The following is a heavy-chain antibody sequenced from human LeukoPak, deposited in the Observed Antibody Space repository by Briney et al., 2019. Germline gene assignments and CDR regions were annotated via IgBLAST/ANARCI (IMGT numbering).Heavy chain of an antibody. CDR2: IRGYNGKV. V-gene: IGHV1-18*01. Sequence: VASVKVSCKASGYTFTTYGISWVRQAPGQGLEWMGWIRGYNGKVNYAQKLQGRVTMATDTSTSTAYMELRSLRSDDTAVYYCARTWIQLFTPDFDLWGQGTLVTVSS. CDR3: ARTWIQLFTPDFDL. CDR1: GYTFTTYG. J-gene: IGHJ4*02. D-gene: IGHD5-18*01.